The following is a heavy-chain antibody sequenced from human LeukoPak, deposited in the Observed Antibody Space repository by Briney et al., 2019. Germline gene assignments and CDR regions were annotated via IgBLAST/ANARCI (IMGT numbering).Heavy chain of an antibody. Sequence: SQTLSLTCTVSGGSISSGDYYWSWIRQPPGKGLEWIGYIYYIGSTYYNPSLKSRVTISVDTSKNQFSLKLSSVTAADTAVYYCARGYCSSTSCYYFDYWGQGTLVTVSS. D-gene: IGHD2-2*01. J-gene: IGHJ4*02. CDR3: ARGYCSSTSCYYFDY. CDR2: IYYIGST. CDR1: GGSISSGDYY. V-gene: IGHV4-30-4*08.